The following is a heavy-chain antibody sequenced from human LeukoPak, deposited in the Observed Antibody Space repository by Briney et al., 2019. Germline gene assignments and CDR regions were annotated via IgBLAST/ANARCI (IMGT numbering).Heavy chain of an antibody. Sequence: GASVKVSCKVSGYTLTELSMHWVRQAPGKGLEWMGGFDPEDGETIYAQKFQGRVTMTEDASTDTAYMELSSLRSEDTAVYYCATGPAWDAEYFQHWGQGTLVTVSS. J-gene: IGHJ1*01. CDR3: ATGPAWDAEYFQH. D-gene: IGHD1-26*01. V-gene: IGHV1-24*01. CDR1: GYTLTELS. CDR2: FDPEDGET.